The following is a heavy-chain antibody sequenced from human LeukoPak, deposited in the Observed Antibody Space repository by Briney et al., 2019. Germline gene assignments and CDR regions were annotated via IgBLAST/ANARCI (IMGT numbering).Heavy chain of an antibody. D-gene: IGHD3-3*01. CDR2: ISGSGGST. CDR1: GFTFSSYA. V-gene: IGHV3-23*01. J-gene: IGHJ3*02. CDR3: AKNGAEYDFWSGYYKGAFDI. Sequence: GGSLRLSCAASGFTFSSYAMSWVRQAPGKGLEWVSAISGSGGSTYYADSVKGRFTISRDNSKNTLYLQMNSLRAEDTAVYYCAKNGAEYDFWSGYYKGAFDIWGQGTMVTVSS.